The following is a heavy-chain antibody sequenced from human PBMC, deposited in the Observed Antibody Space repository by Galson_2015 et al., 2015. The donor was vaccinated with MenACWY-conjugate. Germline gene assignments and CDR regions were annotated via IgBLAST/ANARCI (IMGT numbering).Heavy chain of an antibody. D-gene: IGHD2-21*02. CDR2: ISYDGSNK. CDR1: GFTFSSYG. CDR3: AKARRGRVVVTATTDY. J-gene: IGHJ4*02. Sequence: SLRLSCAASGFTFSSYGMHWVRQAPGKGLEWVAVISYDGSNKYYADSVKARFTISRDNSKNTLYLQMNSLRAEDTAVYYCAKARRGRVVVTATTDYWGQGTLVTVSS. V-gene: IGHV3-30*18.